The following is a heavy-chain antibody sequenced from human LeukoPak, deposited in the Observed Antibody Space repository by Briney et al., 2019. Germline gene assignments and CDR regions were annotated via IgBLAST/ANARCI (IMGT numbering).Heavy chain of an antibody. CDR3: AKDIRYSYGLGLDY. V-gene: IGHV3-9*01. CDR2: ISWNSGSI. J-gene: IGHJ4*02. CDR1: GFTFDDYA. Sequence: GGSLRLSCAASGFTFDDYAMHWVRQAPGKGLEWVSGISWNSGSIGYADSVKGRFTISRDNAKNSLYLQMNSLRAEDTALYYCAKDIRYSYGLGLDYWGQGTLVTVSS. D-gene: IGHD5-18*01.